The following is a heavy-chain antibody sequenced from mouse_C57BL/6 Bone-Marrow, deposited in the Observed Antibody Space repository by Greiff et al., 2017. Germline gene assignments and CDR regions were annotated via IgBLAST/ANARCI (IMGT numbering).Heavy chain of an antibody. CDR1: GFSLSTSGMG. CDR2: IYWDDDK. J-gene: IGHJ3*01. V-gene: IGHV8-12*01. CDR3: ARIETYYYGSQCAY. D-gene: IGHD1-1*01. Sequence: QVTLKESGPGILQSSQTLSLTCSFSGFSLSTSGMGVSWIRQPSGKGLEWLAHIYWDDDKRYNPSLKSRLTISKDTSRNQVFLKITSVDTADTATYYCARIETYYYGSQCAYWGQGTLVTVSA.